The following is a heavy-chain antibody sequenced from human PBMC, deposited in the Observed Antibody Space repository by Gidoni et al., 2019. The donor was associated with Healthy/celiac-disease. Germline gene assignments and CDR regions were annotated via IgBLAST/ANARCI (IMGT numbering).Heavy chain of an antibody. CDR1: GFTFSSYA. V-gene: IGHV3-30*04. CDR3: ASVQGIVGATAAINY. CDR2: IPYDGVEN. D-gene: IGHD1-26*01. J-gene: IGHJ4*02. Sequence: QVQLVESGGGVVQPGRSLSLPCAGSGFTFSSYAIHWVRQAPGKGLEWVAVIPYDGVENYYATSGKGRFTLSRDKSKNTLYLQMNSRRAEDTAVYYCASVQGIVGATAAINYWGQGTLVTFSS.